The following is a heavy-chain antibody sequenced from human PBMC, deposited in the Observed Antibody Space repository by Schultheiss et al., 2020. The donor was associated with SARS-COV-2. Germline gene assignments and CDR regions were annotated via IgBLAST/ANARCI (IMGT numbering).Heavy chain of an antibody. CDR2: IYPGDSDT. CDR1: GYSFTSYW. Sequence: GGSLRLSCKGSGYSFTSYWIGWVRQMPGKGLEWMGIIYPGDSDTRYSPSFQGQVTISADKSISTAYLQWSSLKASDTAMYYCARREVLGIRSYYFDYWGQGTLVTVSS. V-gene: IGHV5-51*01. D-gene: IGHD7-27*01. J-gene: IGHJ4*02. CDR3: ARREVLGIRSYYFDY.